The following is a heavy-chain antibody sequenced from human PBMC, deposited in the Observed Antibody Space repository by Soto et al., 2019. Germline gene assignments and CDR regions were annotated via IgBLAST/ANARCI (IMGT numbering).Heavy chain of an antibody. CDR2: IWHDGSKT. Sequence: QVQLVESGGGVVQPGRSLRLSCAASGFIFSDYAIHWVRQAPGKGLEWETVIWHDGSKTDYADSVKGRFSISRDNSENTLYLSMNNLRVEDTAVYYCAREGSVAGTSLIDYWGQGALVTVSS. J-gene: IGHJ4*02. D-gene: IGHD6-19*01. CDR3: AREGSVAGTSLIDY. CDR1: GFIFSDYA. V-gene: IGHV3-33*08.